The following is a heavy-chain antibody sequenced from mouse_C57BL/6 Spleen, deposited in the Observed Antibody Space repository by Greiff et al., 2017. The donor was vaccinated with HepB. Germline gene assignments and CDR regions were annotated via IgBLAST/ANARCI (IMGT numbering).Heavy chain of an antibody. V-gene: IGHV1-19*01. J-gene: IGHJ4*01. CDR2: INPYNGGT. CDR1: GYTFTDYY. D-gene: IGHD2-2*01. CDR3: ARSRLHYAMDY. Sequence: VQLKESGPVLVKPGASVKLSCKASGYTFTDYYMNWVKQSHGKSLEWIGVINPYNGGTSYNQKFKGKATLTVDKSSSTAYMELNSLTSEDSAVYYCARSRLHYAMDYWGQGTSVTVSS.